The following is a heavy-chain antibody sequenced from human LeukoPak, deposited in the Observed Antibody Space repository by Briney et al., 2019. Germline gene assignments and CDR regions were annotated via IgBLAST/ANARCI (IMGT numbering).Heavy chain of an antibody. D-gene: IGHD5-24*01. CDR1: GYSISSGYY. V-gene: IGHV4-38-2*02. CDR2: IYHSGST. CDR3: ARVSRDGYNRYLDY. J-gene: IGHJ4*02. Sequence: SETLSLTCTVSGYSISSGYYWGWIRQPPGKGLEWIGSIYHSGSTYYNPSLKSRVTISVDTSKNQFSLKLSSVTAAGTAVYYCARVSRDGYNRYLDYWGQGTLVTVSS.